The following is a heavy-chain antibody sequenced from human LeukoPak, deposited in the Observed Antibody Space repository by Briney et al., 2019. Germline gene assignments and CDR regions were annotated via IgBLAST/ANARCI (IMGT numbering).Heavy chain of an antibody. Sequence: ASVKVSCKASGYTFTSYDIHWVRQACGQGLEWMGWMNSNSGNTGYAQKFQGRVTTTRNTSISTAYMELSSLRSEDTAVYYSARGCRPYYYGSGSYSDWGQGTLVTVSS. J-gene: IGHJ4*02. D-gene: IGHD3-10*01. V-gene: IGHV1-8*01. CDR1: GYTFTSYD. CDR3: ARGCRPYYYGSGSYSD. CDR2: MNSNSGNT.